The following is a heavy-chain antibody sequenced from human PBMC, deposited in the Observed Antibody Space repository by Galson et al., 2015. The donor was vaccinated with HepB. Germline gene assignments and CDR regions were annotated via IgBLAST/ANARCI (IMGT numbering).Heavy chain of an antibody. J-gene: IGHJ4*02. V-gene: IGHV1-69*04. CDR2: IIPFLGTT. Sequence: SVKVSCKASGGTYNIYAISWARQAPGQGLEWMGKIIPFLGTTEYAQNFQGRVTLTADKSTSTAYMELSSLRYEDTAIYYCARWRREGDSLQLFPPIDFWGQGSLVTVSS. CDR1: GGTYNIYA. D-gene: IGHD3-10*02. CDR3: ARWRREGDSLQLFPPIDF.